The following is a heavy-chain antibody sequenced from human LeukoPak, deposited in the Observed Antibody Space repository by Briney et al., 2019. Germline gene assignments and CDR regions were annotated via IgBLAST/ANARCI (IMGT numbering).Heavy chain of an antibody. CDR2: ISGSGGST. CDR3: AKARLRYFDWLLCS. J-gene: IGHJ5*02. CDR1: GFTFSSYA. Sequence: GGSLRLSCAASGFTFSSYAMSWVRQAPGKGLEWVSAISGSGGSTYYADSVKGRFTISRDNSKNTLYLQMNSLRAEDTAVYYCAKARLRYFDWLLCSWGQGTLVSVSS. V-gene: IGHV3-23*01. D-gene: IGHD3-9*01.